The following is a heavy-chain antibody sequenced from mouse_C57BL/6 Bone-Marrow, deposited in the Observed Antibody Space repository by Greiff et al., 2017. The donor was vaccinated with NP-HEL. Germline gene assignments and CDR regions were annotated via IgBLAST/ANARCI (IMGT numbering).Heavy chain of an antibody. Sequence: VQAVESGPGLVQPSQSLSITCTVSGFSLTSYGVHRVRQSPGKGLEWLGVIWSGGSTDYNAAFIPRLSISKDNSKSQVFFKMNSLQADDTAIYYCAREGLGLWLRRVDYWGRGTTLTVSS. J-gene: IGHJ2*01. CDR3: AREGLGLWLRRVDY. D-gene: IGHD2-2*01. CDR1: GFSLTSYG. CDR2: IWSGGST. V-gene: IGHV2-2*01.